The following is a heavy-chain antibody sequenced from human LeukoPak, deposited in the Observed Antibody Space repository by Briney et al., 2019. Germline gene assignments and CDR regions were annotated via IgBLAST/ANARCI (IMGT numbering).Heavy chain of an antibody. V-gene: IGHV1-46*01. CDR3: ARDLTTVPLEVRGVIIMNYYMDV. J-gene: IGHJ6*03. Sequence: GASVKVSCKASGYTFTSYYMHWVRQAPGQGLEWMGIINPSGGSTSYAQKFQGRVTMTRDTSTSTVYMELSSLRSEDTAVYYCARDLTTVPLEVRGVIIMNYYMDVWGKGTTVTVSS. D-gene: IGHD3-10*01. CDR2: INPSGGST. CDR1: GYTFTSYY.